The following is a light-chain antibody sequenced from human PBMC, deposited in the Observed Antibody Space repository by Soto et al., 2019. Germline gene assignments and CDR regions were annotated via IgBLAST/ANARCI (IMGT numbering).Light chain of an antibody. CDR2: GTS. CDR3: QHYGSSPPDT. Sequence: EIVLTQSPGTLSLSPGERATLSCRASQSVSTKYVAWYRQKPGQAPSLLIYGTSNRAAGVPDRFSATGSATDFSLTISRLQPEDFAVYYCQHYGSSPPDTFGQGTKLEIK. J-gene: IGKJ2*01. V-gene: IGKV3-20*01. CDR1: QSVSTKY.